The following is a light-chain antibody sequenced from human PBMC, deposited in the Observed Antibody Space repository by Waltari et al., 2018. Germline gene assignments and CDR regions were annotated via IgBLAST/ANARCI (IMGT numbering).Light chain of an antibody. CDR3: LQYNHWPPIT. Sequence: EIMMTQSPDTLSVSPGERATLHCRASQSVSSNLAWYQQKPVQAPRSLIYEAYTRATSIPAMFRGSGSVTDFTLTISSLQSEDSAVYYCLQYNHWPPITFGQGTRLEIK. CDR2: EAY. V-gene: IGKV3-15*01. J-gene: IGKJ5*01. CDR1: QSVSSN.